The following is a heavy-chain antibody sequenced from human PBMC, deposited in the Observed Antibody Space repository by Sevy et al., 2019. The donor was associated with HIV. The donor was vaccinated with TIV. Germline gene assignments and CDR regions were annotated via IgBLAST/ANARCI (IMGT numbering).Heavy chain of an antibody. CDR2: IKADGSDK. V-gene: IGHV3-7*01. Sequence: GGSLRLSCAASGFTFSANWMNWVRQAPGKGLEWVATIKADGSDKHYVDSVEGRFTISRDNAKNLLFLQMNSLRVEDTAVYYCAHETFGRFESWGQGTLATVSS. D-gene: IGHD3-16*01. CDR1: GFTFSANW. CDR3: AHETFGRFES. J-gene: IGHJ4*02.